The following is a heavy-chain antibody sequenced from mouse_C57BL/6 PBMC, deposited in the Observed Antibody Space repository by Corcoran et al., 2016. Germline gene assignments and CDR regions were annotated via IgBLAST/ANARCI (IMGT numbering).Heavy chain of an antibody. J-gene: IGHJ3*01. D-gene: IGHD2-1*01. CDR2: INPNNGGT. V-gene: IGHV1-18*01. CDR3: ALYGKGTWFAY. CDR1: GYTFTDYN. Sequence: EVQLQQSGPELVKPGASVKIPCKASGYTFTDYNMDWVKQSHGKSLEWIGDINPNNGGTIYNQKFKGKATLTVDKSSSTAYMELRSLTSEDTAVYYCALYGKGTWFAYWGQGTLVTVSA.